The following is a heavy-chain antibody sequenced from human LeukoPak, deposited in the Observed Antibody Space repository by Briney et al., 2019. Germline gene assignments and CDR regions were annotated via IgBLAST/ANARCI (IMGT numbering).Heavy chain of an antibody. CDR3: ARYGYTYGSSPFDY. J-gene: IGHJ4*02. CDR2: IWYDGANK. D-gene: IGHD5-18*01. CDR1: EFTFSSYG. V-gene: IGHV3-33*01. Sequence: PGGSLRLSCAASEFTFSSYGMHWVRQAPGKGLEWVAVIWYDGANKYYADSVKGRFTISRDNSKNTLYLQMNDLRAEDTGVYYCARYGYTYGSSPFDYWGQGTLVTVSS.